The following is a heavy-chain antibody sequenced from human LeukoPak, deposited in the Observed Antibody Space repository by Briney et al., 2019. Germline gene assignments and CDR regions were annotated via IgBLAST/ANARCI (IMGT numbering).Heavy chain of an antibody. Sequence: GGSLRLSCAASGFTYNNYGMSWVRQAPGKGLEWVSGISGSGGSTYYADSVKGRFTISRDNSKNTLYLQMNSLRAEDTAVYYCAKGVAARPDYYYYYMDVWGKGTTVTVSS. V-gene: IGHV3-23*01. D-gene: IGHD6-6*01. J-gene: IGHJ6*03. CDR2: ISGSGGST. CDR1: GFTYNNYG. CDR3: AKGVAARPDYYYYYMDV.